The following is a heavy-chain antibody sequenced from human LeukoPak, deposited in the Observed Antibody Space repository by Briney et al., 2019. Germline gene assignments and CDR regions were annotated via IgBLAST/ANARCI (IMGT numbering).Heavy chain of an antibody. D-gene: IGHD5-18*01. J-gene: IGHJ4*02. CDR2: IYDSGST. CDR3: ARGRVLNTAMVYDY. V-gene: IGHV4-39*07. CDR1: GGSIRSSYYY. Sequence: SETLSLTCTVSGGSIRSSYYYWGWIRQPPGKGLEWIGSIYDSGSTYYNPSLKSRVTISVDKSKNQFSLKLSSVTAADTAVYYCARGRVLNTAMVYDYWGQGTLVTVSS.